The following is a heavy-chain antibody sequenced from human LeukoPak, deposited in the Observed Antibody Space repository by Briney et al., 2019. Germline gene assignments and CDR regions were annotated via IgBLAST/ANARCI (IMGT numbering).Heavy chain of an antibody. CDR3: ATNALLVPSTFDS. D-gene: IGHD6-6*01. J-gene: IGHJ4*02. V-gene: IGHV4-30-2*01. Sequence: SQTLSLTCTVSGGSISNGGYYWSWIRQPPGKGLEWIGDIYHSGSARSIPSLKSRVTISVDRSKNQFSLELRSVTAADTAVYYCATNALLVPSTFDSWGRGTLVTVSS. CDR2: IYHSGSA. CDR1: GGSISNGGYY.